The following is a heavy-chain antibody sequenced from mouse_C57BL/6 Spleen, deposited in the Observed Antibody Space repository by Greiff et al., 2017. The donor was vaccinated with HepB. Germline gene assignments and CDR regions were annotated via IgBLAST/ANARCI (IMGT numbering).Heavy chain of an antibody. V-gene: IGHV1-5*01. CDR2: IYPGNSDT. Sequence: VQLQQSGTVLARPGASVKMSCKTSGYTFTSYWMHWVKQRPGQGLEWIGAIYPGNSDTSYNQKFKGKAKLTADTSASTAYMELSSLTNEDSAVYYCTRGEWALDYWGQGTTLTVSS. J-gene: IGHJ2*01. CDR3: TRGEWALDY. CDR1: GYTFTSYW.